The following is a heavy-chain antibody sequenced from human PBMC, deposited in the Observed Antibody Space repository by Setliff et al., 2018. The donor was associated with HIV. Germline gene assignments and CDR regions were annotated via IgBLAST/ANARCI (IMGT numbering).Heavy chain of an antibody. Sequence: PSETLSLTCTISGGSISSSSYYWGWIRQPPGKGLEWIGSLYYSGTTYYNPSLKSRLTISVDTSKNQFSLKLSSVTAADTAVYYCARRTLITGYDYRGQGTLVTVSS. CDR1: GGSISSSSYY. CDR3: ARRTLITGYDY. CDR2: LYYSGTT. V-gene: IGHV4-39*01. D-gene: IGHD3-16*01. J-gene: IGHJ4*02.